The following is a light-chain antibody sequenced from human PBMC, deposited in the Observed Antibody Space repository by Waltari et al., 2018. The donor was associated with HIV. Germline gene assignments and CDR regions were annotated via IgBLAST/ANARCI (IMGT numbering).Light chain of an antibody. CDR1: NSERTS. CDR2: YDS. CDR3: QVWDSSSDHVL. J-gene: IGLJ2*01. V-gene: IGLV3-21*04. Sequence: SSVLTQPPSASVAPGKTAMITCGGHNSERTSVHWYQQKAGQAPMLLIYYDSDRPSGIPDRFSGANSGNTATLTISRVGDGDEADYYCQVWDSSSDHVLFGGGTKLTVL.